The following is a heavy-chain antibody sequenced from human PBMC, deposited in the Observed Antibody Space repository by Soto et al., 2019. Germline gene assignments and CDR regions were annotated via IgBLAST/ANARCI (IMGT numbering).Heavy chain of an antibody. D-gene: IGHD6-19*01. CDR3: ARVLRLIAVAGYYFDY. CDR2: INPSGGST. CDR1: GYTFTSYY. V-gene: IGHV1-46*03. J-gene: IGHJ4*02. Sequence: ASVKVSCKASGYTFTSYYMHRVRQAPGQGLEWMGIINPSGGSTSYAQKFQGRVTMTRDTSTSTVYMELSSLRSEDTAVYYCARVLRLIAVAGYYFDYWGQGTLVTVSS.